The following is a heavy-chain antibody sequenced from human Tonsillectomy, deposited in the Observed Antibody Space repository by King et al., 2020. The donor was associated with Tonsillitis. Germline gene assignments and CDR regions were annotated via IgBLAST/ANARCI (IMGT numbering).Heavy chain of an antibody. J-gene: IGHJ4*02. D-gene: IGHD3-10*01. CDR1: GGSISSYY. V-gene: IGHV4-59*01. CDR2: IYYSGST. CDR3: ARARRGRSFGY. Sequence: VQLQESGPGLVKPSETLSLTCTVSGGSISSYYWSWIRQPPGKGLEWIGYIYYSGSTNYNPSLKSRVTISVDTSKNQFFQKLSSVTAADTAVYYCARARRGRSFGYWGQGTLVTVSS.